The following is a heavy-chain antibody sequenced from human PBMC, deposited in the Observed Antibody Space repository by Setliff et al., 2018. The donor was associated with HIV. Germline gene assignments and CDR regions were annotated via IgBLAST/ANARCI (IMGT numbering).Heavy chain of an antibody. CDR2: ISHNGGF. V-gene: IGHV4-34*01. CDR1: GASLSPYF. J-gene: IGHJ4*02. Sequence: ASETLSLTCAVYGASLSPYFWHWIRQSPEKGLEWIGEISHNGGFNYSPSLESRLTMSVDTPRNQVSLNLSAVTAADTAIYYCVRGANFYTPRKRIFDYWGQGMSVTVSS. CDR3: VRGANFYTPRKRIFDY. D-gene: IGHD3-3*01.